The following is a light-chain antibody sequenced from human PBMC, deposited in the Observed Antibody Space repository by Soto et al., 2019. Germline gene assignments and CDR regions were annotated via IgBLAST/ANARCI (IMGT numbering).Light chain of an antibody. J-gene: IGKJ5*01. CDR3: QQRRSWQVT. V-gene: IGKV3D-11*02. CDR2: DAS. CDR1: QSINTY. Sequence: IVVTQSAATLSLSPGEGATLSCRASQSINTYLAWYQQKPGQAPRLLIYDASKRATGIPARFSGSGSGTNFTLTISSLEPEDFAVYYCQQRRSWQVTFGQGTRLEI.